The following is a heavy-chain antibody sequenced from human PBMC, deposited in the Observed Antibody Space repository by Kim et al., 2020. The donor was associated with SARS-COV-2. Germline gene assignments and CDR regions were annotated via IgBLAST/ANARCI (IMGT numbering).Heavy chain of an antibody. D-gene: IGHD6-13*01. Sequence: SETLSLTCTVSGGSISSYYWSWIRQPPGKGLEWIGYIYYSGSTNYNPSLKSRFTISVDTSKNQFSLKLSSVTAADTAVYYCARGAAAGHFAHFDYWGQGTLVTVSS. CDR1: GGSISSYY. CDR2: IYYSGST. J-gene: IGHJ4*02. CDR3: ARGAAAGHFAHFDY. V-gene: IGHV4-59*13.